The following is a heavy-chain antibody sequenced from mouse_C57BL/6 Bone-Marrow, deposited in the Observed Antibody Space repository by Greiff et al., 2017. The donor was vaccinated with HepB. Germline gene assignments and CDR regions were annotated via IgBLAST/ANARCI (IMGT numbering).Heavy chain of an antibody. V-gene: IGHV1-69*01. D-gene: IGHD1-1*01. CDR2: IDPSDSYT. J-gene: IGHJ2*01. CDR1: GYTFTSYW. Sequence: QVQLQQPGAELVMPGASVKLSCKASGYTFTSYWMHWVKQRPGQGLEWIGEIDPSDSYTNYNQKFKGKSTLTVDKSSSTAYMQLSSLTSEDSAVYYCARNGSSYFDYGGQGTTLTVSA. CDR3: ARNGSSYFDY.